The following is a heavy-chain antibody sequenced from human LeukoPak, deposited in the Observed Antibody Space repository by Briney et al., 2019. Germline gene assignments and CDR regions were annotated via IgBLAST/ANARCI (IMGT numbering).Heavy chain of an antibody. Sequence: VSQAPGKGLEWVSVIYRGGSTYYADSVKGRFTISRHNSKNTLYLQMNSLRAEDTAVYYCALDYDSSGYLDYWGQGTLVTVSS. J-gene: IGHJ4*02. D-gene: IGHD3-22*01. V-gene: IGHV3-53*04. CDR2: IYRGGST. CDR3: ALDYDSSGYLDY.